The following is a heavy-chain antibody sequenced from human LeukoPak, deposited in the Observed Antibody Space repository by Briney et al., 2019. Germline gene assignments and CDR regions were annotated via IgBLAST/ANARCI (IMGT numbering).Heavy chain of an antibody. V-gene: IGHV3-7*05. D-gene: IGHD3-22*01. CDR1: GFTFSNCE. CDR3: ARYGEYDSSGYEPRFDY. J-gene: IGHJ4*02. CDR2: INEDGSDK. Sequence: GGSLRLSCAVSGFTFSNCEMNWVRQSPGEGLEWVANINEDGSDKHYVDSVKGRFTISRDNAKNSLYLQMNSLRAEDTAVYYCARYGEYDSSGYEPRFDYWGQGILVTVSS.